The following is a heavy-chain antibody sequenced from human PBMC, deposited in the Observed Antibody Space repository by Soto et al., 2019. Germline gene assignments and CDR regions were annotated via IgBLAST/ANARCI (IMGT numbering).Heavy chain of an antibody. CDR3: ARHPSLYRHLEF. CDR1: GASITSGNYY. D-gene: IGHD4-4*01. CDR2: MYYRGTT. J-gene: IGHJ4*02. Sequence: QLQLQESGPRLVKPSETLSLICSVSGASITSGNYYWAWIRQPPGKGLEGIGSMYYRGTTHYNSSLETRVSISADTAKNQISLNLNSVTAADTAIYFCARHPSLYRHLEFWGQGILVTVSS. V-gene: IGHV4-39*01.